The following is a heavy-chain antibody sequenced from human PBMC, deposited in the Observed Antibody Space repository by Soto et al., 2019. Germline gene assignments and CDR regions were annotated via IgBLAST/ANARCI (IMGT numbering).Heavy chain of an antibody. V-gene: IGHV4-39*01. D-gene: IGHD2-15*01. CDR1: GGSISSTSHY. J-gene: IGHJ4*02. Sequence: LQLQESGPGLVKPSETLSLTCTVSGGSISSTSHYWGWVRQPPGKGLEWIGHIYYTGSTSYNPSLKSRVTISEDTSKNQFSLKLNSVTAADTAVYYCARRPYCSGGHCFPRFFDYWGQGTLVTVS. CDR2: IYYTGST. CDR3: ARRPYCSGGHCFPRFFDY.